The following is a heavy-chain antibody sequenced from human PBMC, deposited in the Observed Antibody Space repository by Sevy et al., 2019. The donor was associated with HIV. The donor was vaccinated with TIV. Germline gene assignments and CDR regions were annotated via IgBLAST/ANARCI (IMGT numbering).Heavy chain of an antibody. CDR3: ARDGGAYTYGTGKY. Sequence: GGSLRFSCAASRFTFSTYAMHWVRQAPGKGLEWVSVISYDGNIKYYADSVKGRFTISRDDSKNTLYLQMNSLRAEDTAVYYCARDGGAYTYGTGKYWGQGTLVTVSS. CDR2: ISYDGNIK. D-gene: IGHD5-18*01. CDR1: RFTFSTYA. J-gene: IGHJ4*02. V-gene: IGHV3-30-3*01.